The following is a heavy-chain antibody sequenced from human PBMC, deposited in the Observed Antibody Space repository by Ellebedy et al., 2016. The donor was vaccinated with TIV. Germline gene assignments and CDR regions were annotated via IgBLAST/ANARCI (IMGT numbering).Heavy chain of an antibody. V-gene: IGHV4-31*03. CDR3: ANGGSLSYGIFDY. Sequence: SETLSLXCTISGASISDVGSYWSWIRQLPGKGLAWLGYVYYLGNTYYTPSLKSRVAISVDSSKNQFSLRLNSVTAADTGVYYCANGGSLSYGIFDYWGQGNLVTISS. D-gene: IGHD3-16*01. CDR2: VYYLGNT. CDR1: GASISDVGSY. J-gene: IGHJ4*02.